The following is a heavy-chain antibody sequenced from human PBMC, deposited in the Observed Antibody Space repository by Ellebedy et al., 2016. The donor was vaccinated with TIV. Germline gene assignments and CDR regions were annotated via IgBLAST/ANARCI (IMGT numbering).Heavy chain of an antibody. V-gene: IGHV3-30*02. CDR1: GFTFPSYG. Sequence: GGSLRLSCAASGFTFPSYGMHWVRQAPGKGLEWVTFIRYDGSDKYYADSVKGRFTVSRDNSKHTLTLQMNSLRLEDTAVYYCAKVLFAFGEFESPFDPWGQGTLVIVSS. D-gene: IGHD3-10*01. CDR3: AKVLFAFGEFESPFDP. CDR2: IRYDGSDK. J-gene: IGHJ5*02.